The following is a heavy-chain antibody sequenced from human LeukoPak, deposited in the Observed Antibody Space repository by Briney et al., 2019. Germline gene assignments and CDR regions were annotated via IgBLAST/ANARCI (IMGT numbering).Heavy chain of an antibody. V-gene: IGHV3-7*03. Sequence: GGSLRLSCAASGFTFRSYCLTWVRKAPGKGLKWVANINDDATETNYIDSVKGRFTISRDNVRNSLHLQMDSLRAEDTAVYYCSGRGGWESDFWGQGTLVTVSS. J-gene: IGHJ4*02. D-gene: IGHD6-19*01. CDR2: INDDATET. CDR3: SGRGGWESDF. CDR1: GFTFRSYC.